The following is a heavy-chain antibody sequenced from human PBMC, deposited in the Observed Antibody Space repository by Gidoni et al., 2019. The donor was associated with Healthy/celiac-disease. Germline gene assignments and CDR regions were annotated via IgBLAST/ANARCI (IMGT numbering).Heavy chain of an antibody. D-gene: IGHD4-4*01. CDR3: ARELLDDYSNYYYYYGMDV. V-gene: IGHV3-53*01. CDR1: GFTFSSNY. Sequence: EVQLVESGGGLIQPGGSLRLSCAASGFTFSSNYMSWVRQAPGKGLEWVSVIYSGGSTYYADSVKGRFTISRDKSKNTLYLQMNSLRAEDTAVYYCARELLDDYSNYYYYYGMDVWGQGTTVTVSS. CDR2: IYSGGST. J-gene: IGHJ6*02.